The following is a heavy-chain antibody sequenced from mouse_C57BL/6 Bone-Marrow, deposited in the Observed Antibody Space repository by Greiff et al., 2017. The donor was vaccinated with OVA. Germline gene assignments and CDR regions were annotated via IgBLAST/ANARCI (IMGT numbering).Heavy chain of an antibody. V-gene: IGHV5-17*01. CDR1: GFTFSDYG. CDR3: AGTTVVAKALDD. CDR2: ISSGSSTI. J-gene: IGHJ4*01. Sequence: VKVVESGGGLVKPGGSLKLSCAASGFTFSDYGMHWVRQAPEKGLEWVAYISSGSSTINYADTVKGRFTISRDKAKNTLFRQMTSLRSEDTAMYYCAGTTVVAKALDDWGQGTSVTVSS. D-gene: IGHD1-1*01.